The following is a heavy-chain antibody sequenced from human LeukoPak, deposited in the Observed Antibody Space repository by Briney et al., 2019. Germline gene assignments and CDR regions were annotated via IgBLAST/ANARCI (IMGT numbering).Heavy chain of an antibody. CDR3: AKQYIVTTWYWFGS. J-gene: IGHJ5*01. D-gene: IGHD4-17*01. V-gene: IGHV3-23*01. Sequence: GGSLRLSCAAPGFTFDSFAMNWVRQAPGKGLEWVSSISRGGETTYYADSVEGRFTISRGNSKNTLSLHMNSLRADDTAVYYCAKQYIVTTWYWFGSWGQGTLVTVSS. CDR1: GFTFDSFA. CDR2: ISRGGETT.